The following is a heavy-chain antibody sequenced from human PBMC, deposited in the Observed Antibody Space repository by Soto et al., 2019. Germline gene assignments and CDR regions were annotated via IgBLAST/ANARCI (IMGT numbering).Heavy chain of an antibody. CDR2: INPYSGNT. D-gene: IGHD3-16*01. CDR3: AMVDNYVTPTQQDV. Sequence: QVQLVQSGDEVRKPGSSVKVSCKASGYIFVNYGIAWVRQAPGQGLEWMGWINPYSGNTHYASKVQGRLTMTTDTSTSTAYMDLESLTSDDTAVYYCAMVDNYVTPTQQDVWGQGTTVTVSS. J-gene: IGHJ6*02. V-gene: IGHV1-18*01. CDR1: GYIFVNYG.